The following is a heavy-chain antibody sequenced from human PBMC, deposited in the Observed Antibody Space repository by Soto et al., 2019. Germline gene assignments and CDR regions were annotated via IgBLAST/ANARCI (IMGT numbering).Heavy chain of an antibody. CDR3: ARVSSGNNYYYSMDV. V-gene: IGHV4-30-2*01. Sequence: KASETLSLTCAVSGGSVSGGDYSWSWIRQPPGKGLEWIGYIYHSGSTYYSPSLKSRVTISVDRSNNQVSLNLRSVTAADTAVYYCARVSSGNNYYYSMDVWGQGTTVTVSS. J-gene: IGHJ6*02. D-gene: IGHD5-18*01. CDR2: IYHSGST. CDR1: GGSVSGGDYS.